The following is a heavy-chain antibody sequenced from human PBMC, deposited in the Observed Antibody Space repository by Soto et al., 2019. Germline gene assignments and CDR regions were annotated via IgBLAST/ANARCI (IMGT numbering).Heavy chain of an antibody. CDR1: GFTFGTYW. V-gene: IGHV3-7*01. Sequence: EVQLVESGGGLVQRGGSLRLSCAASGFTFGTYWMSWVRQAPGKGLEWLANIKQDGSEKYYVDSVKGRFTVSRDNAKNSLYLQMNSLRAEDTAVYYCARRPGYSSGWFADWGQGILVTVS. D-gene: IGHD6-13*01. CDR3: ARRPGYSSGWFAD. CDR2: IKQDGSEK. J-gene: IGHJ4*02.